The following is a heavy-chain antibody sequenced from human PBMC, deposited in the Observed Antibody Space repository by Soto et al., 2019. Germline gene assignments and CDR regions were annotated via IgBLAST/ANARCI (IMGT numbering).Heavy chain of an antibody. J-gene: IGHJ4*02. CDR2: TTDDGGRT. CDR3: AKGGGFGTGAYYNVAY. V-gene: IGHV3-23*01. Sequence: EVQLLESGGGLVEPGGSLRLSCTASGFSFSSYAMTWVRQAPGKGLEWVSSTTDDGGRTFYADSVKGRFTISRDNSNNGLYLQRNSLRGEDTALYYCAKGGGFGTGAYYNVAYWGQGTLVTVSS. CDR1: GFSFSSYA. D-gene: IGHD3-10*01.